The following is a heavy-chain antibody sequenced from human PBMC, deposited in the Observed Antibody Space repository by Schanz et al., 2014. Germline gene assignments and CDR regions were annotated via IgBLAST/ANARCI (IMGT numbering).Heavy chain of an antibody. V-gene: IGHV3-23*01. CDR1: EFTFSTDA. CDR2: ISGSGGST. CDR3: AKGRFGELSAFDI. Sequence: EVHLLESGGGLVPPGGSLRLSCAASEFTFSTDAMSWVRQAPGKGLEWVSAISGSGGSTYYADSVKGRFTISRDNSKNTLYLQMNSLRAEDTAVYYCAKGRFGELSAFDIWGQGTMVTVSS. D-gene: IGHD3-10*01. J-gene: IGHJ3*02.